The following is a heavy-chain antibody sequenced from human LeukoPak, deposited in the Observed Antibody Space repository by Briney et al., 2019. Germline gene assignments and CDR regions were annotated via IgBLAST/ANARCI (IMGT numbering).Heavy chain of an antibody. CDR1: GFTFSSYA. Sequence: GSLRLSCAASGFTFSSYAMSWVRQAPGKGLEWVSAISGSGGSTYYADSVKGRFTISRDNSKNTLYLQMNSLRAEDTAVYYCAKGVWFGELKAYYYGMDVWGQGTTVTVSS. CDR2: ISGSGGST. D-gene: IGHD3-10*01. CDR3: AKGVWFGELKAYYYGMDV. V-gene: IGHV3-23*01. J-gene: IGHJ6*02.